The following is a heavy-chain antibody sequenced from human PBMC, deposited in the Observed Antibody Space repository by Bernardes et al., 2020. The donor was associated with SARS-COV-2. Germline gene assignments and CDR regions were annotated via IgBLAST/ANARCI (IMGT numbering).Heavy chain of an antibody. V-gene: IGHV4-34*01. Sequence: SETLSLTCGVYIGSLSGYYWTWIRQSPGKGLEWIGEINHSGSTNYNSSLKSRVTLSADTSKNQFSLTLTSVTAADTAVYYCARGLRSGYYIGSLYFDNWGQGTLVTVSS. CDR1: IGSLSGYY. D-gene: IGHD3-3*01. CDR3: ARGLRSGYYIGSLYFDN. J-gene: IGHJ4*02. CDR2: INHSGST.